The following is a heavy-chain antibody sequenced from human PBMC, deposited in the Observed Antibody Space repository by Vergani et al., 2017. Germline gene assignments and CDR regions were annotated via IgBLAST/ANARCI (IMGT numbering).Heavy chain of an antibody. V-gene: IGHV4-31*03. D-gene: IGHD3-3*01. CDR2: IYYSGST. CDR3: ARQYYDFWSGYYNGPVYYYYYMDV. J-gene: IGHJ6*03. Sequence: QVQLQESGPGLVKPSQTLSLTCTVSGGSISSGGYYWSWIRQHPGKGLEWIGYIYYSGSTYYNPSLKLRVSISVATSTNQFSLKLGSVTAADTAVYYCARQYYDFWSGYYNGPVYYYYYMDVWGKGTTVTVSS. CDR1: GGSISSGGYY.